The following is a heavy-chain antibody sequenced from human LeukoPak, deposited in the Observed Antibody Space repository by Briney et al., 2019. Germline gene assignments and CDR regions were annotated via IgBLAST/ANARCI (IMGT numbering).Heavy chain of an antibody. J-gene: IGHJ4*02. CDR3: AGLSGSGWYRVY. V-gene: IGHV4-59*08. CDR1: GGSISSYY. Sequence: PSETLSLTCTVSGGSISSYYWSWIRQPPGKGLEWIGYIYYSGSTNYNPSLMSRVTISVDTSKNQFSLKLSSVTAADTAVYYCAGLSGSGWYRVYWGQGTLVTVSS. D-gene: IGHD6-19*01. CDR2: IYYSGST.